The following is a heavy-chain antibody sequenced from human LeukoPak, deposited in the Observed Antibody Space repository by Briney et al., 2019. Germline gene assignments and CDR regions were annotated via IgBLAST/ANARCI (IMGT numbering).Heavy chain of an antibody. D-gene: IGHD5-18*01. Sequence: GGSLRLSCAVSGFTFSSYWMSWVRQAPGKGLEWVAIIKQDESEKYYVDTVKGRFTTSRDNAKNSLYLQMNSLRPEDTALYYCTKDSVAMVTTSDYWGQGTLVTVSS. J-gene: IGHJ4*02. CDR2: IKQDESEK. V-gene: IGHV3-7*03. CDR1: GFTFSSYW. CDR3: TKDSVAMVTTSDY.